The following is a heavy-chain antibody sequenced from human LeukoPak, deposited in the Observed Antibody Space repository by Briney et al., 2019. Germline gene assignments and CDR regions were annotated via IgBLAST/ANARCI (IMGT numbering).Heavy chain of an antibody. Sequence: GGTLRLSCAASGFTFSSYGMSWVRQAPGKGLEWVSAISGSGGSTYYADSVKGRFTISRDNSKNTLYLQMNSLRAEDTAVYYCAKEQWFGDPLWVDYWGQGTLVTVSS. CDR2: ISGSGGST. D-gene: IGHD3-10*01. J-gene: IGHJ4*02. CDR3: AKEQWFGDPLWVDY. V-gene: IGHV3-23*01. CDR1: GFTFSSYG.